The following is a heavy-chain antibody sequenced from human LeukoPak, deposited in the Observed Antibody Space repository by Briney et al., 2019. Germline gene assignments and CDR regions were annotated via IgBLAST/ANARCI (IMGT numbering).Heavy chain of an antibody. CDR2: INSDGTYA. J-gene: IGHJ4*02. Sequence: GGSLRLSCAASGFTFSHYWVHWVRQAPGKGLVWVSLINSDGTYATYADSVKGRFTISRDNARNTLYLQMNSLRAEDTAIYYCARDTITAPGDFDYWGQGTLVTVSS. CDR1: GFTFSHYW. CDR3: ARDTITAPGDFDY. V-gene: IGHV3-74*01. D-gene: IGHD6-13*01.